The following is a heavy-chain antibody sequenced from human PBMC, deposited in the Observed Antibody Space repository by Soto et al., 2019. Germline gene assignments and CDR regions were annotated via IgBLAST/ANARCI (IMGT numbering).Heavy chain of an antibody. J-gene: IGHJ4*02. Sequence: LSLPCAVSGYSISSGYYWGWVRQPPGKGLEWIGSIYHSGSTYYNLSLKSRVTISVDTSRNQFSLRLSSVTAADTAVYYCARRVIAYTGFDYWGQGTLVTVSS. CDR1: GYSISSGYY. CDR2: IYHSGST. D-gene: IGHD2-21*01. CDR3: ARRVIAYTGFDY. V-gene: IGHV4-38-2*01.